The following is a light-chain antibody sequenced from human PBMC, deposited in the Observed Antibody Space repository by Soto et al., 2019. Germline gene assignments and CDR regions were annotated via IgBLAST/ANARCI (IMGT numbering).Light chain of an antibody. V-gene: IGLV2-14*01. J-gene: IGLJ2*01. CDR2: DVS. CDR3: SSYTSSSTLGVV. Sequence: QSVLTQPASVPGSPGQSITISCTGTSSDVGGYNYVSWYQQHPGKAPKLMIYDVSNRPSGVSNRFSGSKSGNTASLTISGLQAEDDADYYCSSYTSSSTLGVVFGGGTKLTVL. CDR1: SSDVGGYNY.